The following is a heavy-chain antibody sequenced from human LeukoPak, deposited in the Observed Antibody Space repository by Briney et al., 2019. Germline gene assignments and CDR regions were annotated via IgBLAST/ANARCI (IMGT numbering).Heavy chain of an antibody. V-gene: IGHV1-2*02. CDR3: ARDRRAAAGTPYFDY. CDR2: INPNSGGT. Sequence: ASVKVSCKASGHTFTGYYMHWVRQAPGQGLEWMGWINPNSGGTNYAQKFQGRVTVTRDTSISTAYMELSRLRSDDTAVYYCARDRRAAAGTPYFDYWGQGTLVTASS. J-gene: IGHJ4*02. CDR1: GHTFTGYY. D-gene: IGHD6-13*01.